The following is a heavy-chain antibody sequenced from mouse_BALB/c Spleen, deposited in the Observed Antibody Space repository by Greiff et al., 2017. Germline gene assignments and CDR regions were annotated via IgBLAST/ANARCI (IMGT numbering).Heavy chain of an antibody. V-gene: IGHV2-6-7*01. Sequence: QVQLKESGPGLVAPSQSLSITCTVSGFSLTGYGVNWVRQPPGKGLEWLGMIWGDGSTDYNSALKSRLSISKDNSKGQVFLKMNSLQTDDTARYYCARDHYGSSYWYFDVWGAGTTVTVSS. CDR2: IWGDGST. J-gene: IGHJ1*01. CDR3: ARDHYGSSYWYFDV. D-gene: IGHD1-1*01. CDR1: GFSLTGYG.